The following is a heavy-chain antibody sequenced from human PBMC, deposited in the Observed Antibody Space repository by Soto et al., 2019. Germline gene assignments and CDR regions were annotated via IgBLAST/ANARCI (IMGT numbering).Heavy chain of an antibody. J-gene: IGHJ4*02. Sequence: GESLKISCKCSGYDFPTYWIGWLRQTPGRGLEWMGIIYPCDSDTRYSPSFQGQVTISVDKSLSTTYLQWRGLKASDSAKYYCARHYYDGNGYYPEAWGQGTLVTV. CDR2: IYPCDSDT. CDR1: GYDFPTYW. D-gene: IGHD3-22*01. V-gene: IGHV5-51*01. CDR3: ARHYYDGNGYYPEA.